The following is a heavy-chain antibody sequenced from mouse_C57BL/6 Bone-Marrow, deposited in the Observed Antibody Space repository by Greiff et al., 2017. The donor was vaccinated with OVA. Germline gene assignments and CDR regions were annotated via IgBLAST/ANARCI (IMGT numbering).Heavy chain of an antibody. Sequence: EVKVVESGPVLVKPGASVKMSCKASGYTFTDYYMNWVKQSHGKSLEWIGVINPYNGGTSYNQKFKGKATLTVDKSSSTAYMELNSLTSEDSAVYYGAREEEVTGYAMDYWGQGTSVTVSS. J-gene: IGHJ4*01. D-gene: IGHD2-2*01. CDR3: AREEEVTGYAMDY. CDR2: INPYNGGT. V-gene: IGHV1-19*01. CDR1: GYTFTDYY.